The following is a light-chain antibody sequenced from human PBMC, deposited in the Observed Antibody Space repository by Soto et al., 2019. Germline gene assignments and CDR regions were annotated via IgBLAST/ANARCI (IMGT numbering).Light chain of an antibody. J-gene: IGKJ1*01. Sequence: IVQTQCQGTLSLSPWESGPDSCRASQSVSSSYLAWYQQKPGQAPRLLIYRTSNRATGIPDRFSGSGSGTDFTLTISRLEPEDFAVYWCQQYDSSPRTFGQGTKVDI. CDR3: QQYDSSPRT. CDR2: RTS. V-gene: IGKV3-20*01. CDR1: QSVSSSY.